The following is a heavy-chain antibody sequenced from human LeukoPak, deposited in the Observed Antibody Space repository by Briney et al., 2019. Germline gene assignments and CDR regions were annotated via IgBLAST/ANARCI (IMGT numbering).Heavy chain of an antibody. CDR3: AKSGSLPNLFDY. Sequence: GGSLRLSCAASGFTFSDYAMSWVRQAPGKGLEWVSGISWNSGSIGYADSVEGRFTISRDNAKNSLYLQMNSLRAEDTALYYCAKSGSLPNLFDYWGQGTLVTVSS. D-gene: IGHD1-26*01. CDR1: GFTFSDYA. V-gene: IGHV3-9*01. CDR2: ISWNSGSI. J-gene: IGHJ4*02.